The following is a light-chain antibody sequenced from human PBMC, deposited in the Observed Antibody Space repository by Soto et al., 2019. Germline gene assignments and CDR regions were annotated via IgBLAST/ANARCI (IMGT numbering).Light chain of an antibody. CDR1: SSDVGGYNY. V-gene: IGLV2-14*01. J-gene: IGLJ1*01. Sequence: QSALTQPASVSASPGQSIAISCTGSSSDVGGYNYVSWYQQHPGKAPKLMIYDVSNRPSGVSNRISGSKSGNTASLTISGLQAEDEADYYCSSYTSSTTYVFGAGTKLTVL. CDR2: DVS. CDR3: SSYTSSTTYV.